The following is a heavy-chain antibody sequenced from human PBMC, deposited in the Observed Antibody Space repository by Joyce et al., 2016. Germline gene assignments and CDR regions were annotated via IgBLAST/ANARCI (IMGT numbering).Heavy chain of an antibody. V-gene: IGHV3-30*18. CDR1: GFAFSESA. Sequence: QVQLVEAGGCVVQPGRSLRLSCAASGFAFSESAMHWVRLAPGKGLEWVSVISFDGVNKYYGDSVKGRFSVSRDNSKNTVYLQMNSLRAEDTAVYYCAKRPNYDFWSGYFDHWGQGTLVTVSS. CDR2: ISFDGVNK. J-gene: IGHJ4*02. D-gene: IGHD3-3*01. CDR3: AKRPNYDFWSGYFDH.